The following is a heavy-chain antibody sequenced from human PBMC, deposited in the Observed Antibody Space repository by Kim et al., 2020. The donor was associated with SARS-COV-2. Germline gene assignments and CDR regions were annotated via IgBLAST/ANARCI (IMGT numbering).Heavy chain of an antibody. CDR2: INPIFGTA. J-gene: IGHJ6*02. CDR3: ARDRGPYYDFVFSSYYGMDV. V-gene: IGHV1-69*13. Sequence: SVKVSCKASGGTFSSYAISWVRQAPGQGLEWMGGINPIFGTANYAQKFQGRVTITADESTSTAYMELSSLRSEDTAVYYCARDRGPYYDFVFSSYYGMDVWGQGTTVTVSS. D-gene: IGHD3-3*01. CDR1: GGTFSSYA.